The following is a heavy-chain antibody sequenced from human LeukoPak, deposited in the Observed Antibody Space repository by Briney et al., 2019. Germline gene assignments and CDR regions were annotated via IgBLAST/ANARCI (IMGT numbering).Heavy chain of an antibody. J-gene: IGHJ5*01. D-gene: IGHD4-17*01. CDR2: ISAGADST. Sequence: PGGSLRISCAASTFTFSSYAMNWGRPGPGKGLEWVSAISAGADSTYYADSVQGRFTISRDNSRNTLFLQMSGLRAEDTAVYFCARGAYGDYDSWGQGTLVTVSS. CDR3: ARGAYGDYDS. CDR1: TFTFSSYA. V-gene: IGHV3-23*01.